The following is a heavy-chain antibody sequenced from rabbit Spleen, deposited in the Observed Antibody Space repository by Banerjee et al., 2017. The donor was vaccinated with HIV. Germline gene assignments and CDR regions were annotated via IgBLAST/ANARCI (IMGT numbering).Heavy chain of an antibody. Sequence: QLVESGGGLVQPGGSLKLSCKASGFYFSRYYMIWVRQAPGKGLEWIGDIDPIFGIAVYAPWVNAQFSASSHNAQTTLYLQLNSLTAAGTATYFCVREVAGKFNLWGPGTLVTVS. CDR2: IDPIFGIA. CDR1: GFYFSRYY. J-gene: IGHJ4*01. CDR3: VREVAGKFNL. D-gene: IGHD4-1*01. V-gene: IGHV1S7*01.